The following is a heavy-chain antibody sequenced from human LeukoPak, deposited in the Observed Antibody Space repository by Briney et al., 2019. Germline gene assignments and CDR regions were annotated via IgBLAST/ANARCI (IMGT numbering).Heavy chain of an antibody. D-gene: IGHD3-10*02. CDR2: ISSSGSTI. Sequence: GGSLRLSCAASGFTFSTHWMSWFRQTPGKGLEWVSYISSSGSTIYYADSVKGRFTISRDNAKNSLYLQMNSLRAEDTAVYYCAELGITMIGGVWGKGTTVTISS. CDR1: GFTFSTHW. CDR3: AELGITMIGGV. V-gene: IGHV3-48*04. J-gene: IGHJ6*04.